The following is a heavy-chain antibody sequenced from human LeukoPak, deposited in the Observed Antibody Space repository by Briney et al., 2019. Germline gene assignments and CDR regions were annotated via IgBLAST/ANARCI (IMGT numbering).Heavy chain of an antibody. CDR2: ISGSGGST. V-gene: IGHV3-23*01. D-gene: IGHD1-26*01. CDR1: GFTFSSYA. CDR3: EKWRGSYYTSETDY. Sequence: GGSLRLSCAASGFTFSSYAMSWVRQAPGKGLEWVSAISGSGGSTYYADSVKGRFTISRDNSKNTLYLQMNSLRAEDTAVYYCEKWRGSYYTSETDYWGQGTLVTVSS. J-gene: IGHJ4*02.